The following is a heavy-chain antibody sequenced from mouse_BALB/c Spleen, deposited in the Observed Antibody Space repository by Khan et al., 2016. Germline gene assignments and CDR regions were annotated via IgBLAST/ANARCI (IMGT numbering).Heavy chain of an antibody. CDR1: GYSFIGYF. CDR2: INPYNGDT. J-gene: IGHJ4*01. V-gene: IGHV1-20*02. D-gene: IGHD1-1*01. Sequence: VQLQQSGPELVKPGASVKISCKASGYSFIGYFMNWVMQSHGKSLEWIGRINPYNGDTFYNQKFKGKATLTVDKSSSTAHMELRSLASEDSAVYYCARDYGSPRGAMDYWGQGTSVTVSP. CDR3: ARDYGSPRGAMDY.